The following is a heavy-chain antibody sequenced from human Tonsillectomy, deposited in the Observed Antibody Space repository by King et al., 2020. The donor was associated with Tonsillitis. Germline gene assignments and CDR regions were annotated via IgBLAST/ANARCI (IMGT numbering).Heavy chain of an antibody. Sequence: EVQLVESGGGVVQPGRSLSLSCAASGFTFQDYDMHWIRQAPGRGLEWVSGINSISVPFDYGDSVKGRFTVSRDNARKSLYLQMDSLRPEDTAVYYCARHTAHGSGFDFWGHGTLVTVSS. CDR2: INSISVPF. CDR1: GFTFQDYD. V-gene: IGHV3-9*01. CDR3: ARHTAHGSGFDF. D-gene: IGHD3-10*01. J-gene: IGHJ4*01.